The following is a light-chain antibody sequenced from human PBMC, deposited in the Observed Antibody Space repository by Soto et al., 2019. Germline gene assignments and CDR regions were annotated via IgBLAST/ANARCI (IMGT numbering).Light chain of an antibody. CDR3: LQRSNWPPLLS. V-gene: IGKV3-11*01. Sequence: EIVLTQSPATLSLSPGERSTLSCSASQSVITYLAWYQQKPGQAPRLLIYDAASRATGIPARFSGSGSGTDFTLTISSLEPEDFAFYYCLQRSNWPPLLSFGGGTKVDIK. J-gene: IGKJ4*01. CDR2: DAA. CDR1: QSVITY.